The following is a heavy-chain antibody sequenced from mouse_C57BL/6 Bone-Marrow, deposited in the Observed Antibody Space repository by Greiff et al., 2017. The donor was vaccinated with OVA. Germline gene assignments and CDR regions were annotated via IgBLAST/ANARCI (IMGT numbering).Heavy chain of an antibody. D-gene: IGHD3-2*02. CDR2: IDPENGDP. Sequence: EVHLVESGAELVRPGASVKLSCTASGFNIKDDYMHWVKQRPEQGLEWIGWIDPENGDPEYASKFQGKATITADTSSNTAYLQLSSLTSEDTAVYYCTLLDSSGYVGFAYWGQGTRVTVSA. CDR3: TLLDSSGYVGFAY. CDR1: GFNIKDDY. J-gene: IGHJ3*01. V-gene: IGHV14-4*01.